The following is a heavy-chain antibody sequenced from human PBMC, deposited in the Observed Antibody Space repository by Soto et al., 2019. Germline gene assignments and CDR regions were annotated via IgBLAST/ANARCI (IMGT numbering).Heavy chain of an antibody. CDR1: GGSVSSGSYH. Sequence: SETLSLTCTVSGGSVSSGSYHWSWIRQSPGKGLEWIGYIYYTGSTKYNPSLKSRVTISIDTSKNQFSLKLSSVTAADTAVYYCARGKGRVIREYGTSYGSGSYYNGGNWFDPWGQGTLVTVSS. J-gene: IGHJ5*02. CDR2: IYYTGST. D-gene: IGHD3-10*01. V-gene: IGHV4-61*01. CDR3: ARGKGRVIREYGTSYGSGSYYNGGNWFDP.